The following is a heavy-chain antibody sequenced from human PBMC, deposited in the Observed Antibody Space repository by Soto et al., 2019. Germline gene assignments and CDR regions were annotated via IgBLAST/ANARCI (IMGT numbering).Heavy chain of an antibody. D-gene: IGHD4-17*01. J-gene: IGHJ5*02. CDR1: GYTFTSYA. Sequence: QVQLVQSWAEVKNPGASVKVSCKASGYTFTSYAMHWVRQAPGQRLEWMGWINAGNGNTKYSQKFQGRVTITRDTSASTAYMELSSLRSEDTAVYYCARDYGDYVGWFDPWGQGTLVTVSS. V-gene: IGHV1-3*01. CDR3: ARDYGDYVGWFDP. CDR2: INAGNGNT.